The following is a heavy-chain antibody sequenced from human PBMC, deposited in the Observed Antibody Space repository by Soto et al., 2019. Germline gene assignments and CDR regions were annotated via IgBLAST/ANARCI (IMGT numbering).Heavy chain of an antibody. CDR3: ARDYCSGADCYSLPAY. CDR2: ISYDESNQ. V-gene: IGHV3-30-3*01. J-gene: IGHJ4*02. D-gene: IGHD2-15*01. Sequence: GSLRLSCAASGFTFNNYALHWVRQAPGKGLEWVAVISYDESNQYYADSVKGRFTISRDNSKNTLYLQMNSLRVEDTAVFYCARDYCSGADCYSLPAYWGQGTLVTVSS. CDR1: GFTFNNYA.